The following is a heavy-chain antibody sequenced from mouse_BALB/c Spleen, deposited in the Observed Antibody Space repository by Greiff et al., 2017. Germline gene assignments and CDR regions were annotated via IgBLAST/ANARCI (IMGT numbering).Heavy chain of an antibody. CDR1: GFTFSSYA. J-gene: IGHJ3*01. Sequence: EVQLVESGGGLVKPGGSLKLSCAASGFTFSSYAMSWVRQTPEKRLEWVASISSGGSTYYPDSVKGRFTISRDNARNILYLQMSRLRSEDTAMYYCARALADRYDAWFAYWGQGTLVTVSA. CDR3: ARALADRYDAWFAY. V-gene: IGHV5-6-5*01. D-gene: IGHD2-14*01. CDR2: ISSGGST.